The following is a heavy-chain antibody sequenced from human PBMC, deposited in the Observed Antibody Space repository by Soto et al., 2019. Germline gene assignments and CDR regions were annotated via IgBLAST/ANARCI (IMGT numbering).Heavy chain of an antibody. CDR2: VSSDGGVA. V-gene: IGHV3-30*03. Sequence: QVPLVESGGGVVQPGGSLTLSCAASGFAFSIYGMHWFRQAPGRGLEWVAVVSSDGGVAYYADSVKGRFTISRDNSQNTLSLQMTSLRDDDTAVYYCGHPAGDAAGGRSDFWGQGALVTVSS. J-gene: IGHJ4*02. CDR1: GFAFSIYG. CDR3: GHPAGDAAGGRSDF. D-gene: IGHD6-25*01.